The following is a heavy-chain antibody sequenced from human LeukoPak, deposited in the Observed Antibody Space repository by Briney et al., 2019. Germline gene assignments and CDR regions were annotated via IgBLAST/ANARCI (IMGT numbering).Heavy chain of an antibody. CDR3: ARGKDTALVKSFDY. V-gene: IGHV4-34*01. Sequence: SETLSLTCAVYGGSFSGYYWSWIRQPPGKGLEWIGEINHSGSTNYNPSLKSRVTISVDTSKNQFSLKLSSVTAADTAVYYCARGKDTALVKSFDYWGQGTLVTVSS. D-gene: IGHD5-18*01. CDR1: GGSFSGYY. CDR2: INHSGST. J-gene: IGHJ4*02.